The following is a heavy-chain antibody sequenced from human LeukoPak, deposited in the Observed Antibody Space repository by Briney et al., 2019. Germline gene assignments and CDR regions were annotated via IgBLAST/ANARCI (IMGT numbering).Heavy chain of an antibody. V-gene: IGHV1-18*01. J-gene: IGHJ4*02. Sequence: ASVKASCKASGYTFTSYGIIWVRRAPGQGLEWMGWISVYNGNTNYAQNLQGRVTITTDTSTSTAYMELRSLRSDDTAVYYCARDPRAPYYYDTSGYYVDYWGQGTLVTVSS. D-gene: IGHD3-22*01. CDR2: ISVYNGNT. CDR1: GYTFTSYG. CDR3: ARDPRAPYYYDTSGYYVDY.